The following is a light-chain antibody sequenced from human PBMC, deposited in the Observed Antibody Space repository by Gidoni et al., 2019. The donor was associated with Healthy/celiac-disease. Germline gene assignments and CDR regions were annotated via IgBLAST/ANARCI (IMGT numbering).Light chain of an antibody. CDR2: DAS. CDR3: QQRSSWPALT. Sequence: DIVFTPSPATLSFSPGERATLSCRASQSVNSYLAWYQQKPGQAPRLLIFDASNRATGIPARFSGSGSGTDFTITISSIEPEDFAVYYCQQRSSWPALTSGGXTKVEIK. J-gene: IGKJ4*01. CDR1: QSVNSY. V-gene: IGKV3-11*01.